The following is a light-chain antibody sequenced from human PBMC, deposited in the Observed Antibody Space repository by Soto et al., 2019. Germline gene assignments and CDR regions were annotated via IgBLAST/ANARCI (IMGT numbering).Light chain of an antibody. CDR2: DAS. CDR3: QQRSNWPLT. J-gene: IGKJ4*01. Sequence: EIVLTQSAATLSSFPGDRVTLSCRASQYINTRLAWYQHRPGQAPRLLIYDASNRATGIPARFSGSGSGTDFTLTISSLEPEDFAVYYCQQRSNWPLTFGGGTKVDIK. CDR1: QYINTR. V-gene: IGKV3-11*01.